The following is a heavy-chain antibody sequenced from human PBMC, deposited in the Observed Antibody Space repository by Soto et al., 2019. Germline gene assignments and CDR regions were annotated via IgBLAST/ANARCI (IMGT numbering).Heavy chain of an antibody. CDR2: INHSGST. J-gene: IGHJ5*02. D-gene: IGHD3-10*01. Sequence: QVQLQQWGAGLLKPSETLSLTCAVYGGSFSGYYWSWIRQPPGKGLEWIGEINHSGSTNYNPSLKSRVTISVDTSKNHFSLKLSSVTAADTAVYYCARGRVDYYGSGIRSSPTRGWFDPWGQGTLVTVSS. CDR3: ARGRVDYYGSGIRSSPTRGWFDP. V-gene: IGHV4-34*01. CDR1: GGSFSGYY.